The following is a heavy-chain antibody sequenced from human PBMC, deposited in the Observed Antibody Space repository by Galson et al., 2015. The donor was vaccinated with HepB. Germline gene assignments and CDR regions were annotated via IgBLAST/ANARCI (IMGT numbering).Heavy chain of an antibody. J-gene: IGHJ4*02. D-gene: IGHD2-8*01. Sequence: PALVKPTQTLTLTCTFSGFSLSTSGVGVGWIRQPPGKALECLAVIYWDDGKSYSPSLKTRLTITKDTSKNQVVLTMTNMDPVDTATYYCVHRKDNGGYFGNWGQGSLVTVSS. CDR2: IYWDDGK. CDR3: VHRKDNGGYFGN. CDR1: GFSLSTSGVG. V-gene: IGHV2-5*02.